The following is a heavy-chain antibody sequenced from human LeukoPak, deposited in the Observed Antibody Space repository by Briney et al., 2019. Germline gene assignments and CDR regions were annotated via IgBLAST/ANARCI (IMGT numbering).Heavy chain of an antibody. CDR1: GYTLTELS. CDR3: ATDRPGSSGWSNDAFDI. J-gene: IGHJ3*02. CDR2: FDPEDGET. Sequence: ASVKVSCKVSGYTLTELSMHWVRQPPGKGREWMGGFDPEDGETIYAQKFKGRVTMTEDTYTDTAYMELSGLRSEDTAVYYCATDRPGSSGWSNDAFDIWGQGTMVTVSS. D-gene: IGHD6-19*01. V-gene: IGHV1-24*01.